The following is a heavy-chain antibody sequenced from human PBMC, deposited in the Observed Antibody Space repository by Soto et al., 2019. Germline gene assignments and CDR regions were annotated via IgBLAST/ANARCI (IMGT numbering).Heavy chain of an antibody. D-gene: IGHD3-9*01. J-gene: IGHJ4*02. CDR2: IYDSGSP. Sequence: KPSETLSRTCSISGGSISVYYRIWIRQSPGQGLEWIGYIYDSGSPYYNPSLKTRVTISADTSKNQISLKLTSATAADTAVYFCARGVGSSPPRYWGRGTLVTVSS. V-gene: IGHV4-59*01. CDR1: GGSISVYY. CDR3: ARGVGSSPPRY.